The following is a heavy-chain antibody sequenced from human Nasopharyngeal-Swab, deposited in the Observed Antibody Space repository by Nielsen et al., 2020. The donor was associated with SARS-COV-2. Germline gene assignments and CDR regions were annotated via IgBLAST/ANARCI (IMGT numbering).Heavy chain of an antibody. V-gene: IGHV4-31*03. CDR1: GASITSCGYY. Sequence: SETLSLTCTVSGASITSCGYYWRWLRHLPGRGLKWIGYIYYSGNTFYNPSLKSRVTMSVDTSENQFSLNLNSVTASDTAVYYCARGWAGHYFDYWGQGTLVTVSS. CDR3: ARGWAGHYFDY. J-gene: IGHJ4*02. D-gene: IGHD1-26*01. CDR2: IYYSGNT.